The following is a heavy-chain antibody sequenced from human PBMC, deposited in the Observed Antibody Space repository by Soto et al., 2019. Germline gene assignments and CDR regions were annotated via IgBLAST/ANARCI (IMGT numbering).Heavy chain of an antibody. CDR3: TRGDYVWGSYRYSPNDY. J-gene: IGHJ4*02. Sequence: SLRLSCTASGFTFGDYAMSWVRQAPGKGLEWVGFIRSKAYGGTTEYAASVKGRFTISRDDSKSIAYLQMNSLKTEDTAVYYCTRGDYVWGSYRYSPNDYWGQGTLVTVSS. D-gene: IGHD3-16*02. CDR2: IRSKAYGGTT. V-gene: IGHV3-49*04. CDR1: GFTFGDYA.